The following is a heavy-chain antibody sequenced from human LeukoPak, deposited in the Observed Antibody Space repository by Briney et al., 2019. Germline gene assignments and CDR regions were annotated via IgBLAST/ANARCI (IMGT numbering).Heavy chain of an antibody. CDR1: GGSISSSSCY. Sequence: SETLSLTCTVSGGSISSSSCYWGWIRQPPGKGLEWIGSIYYSGSTYYNPSLKSRVTISVDTSKNQFSLKPSSATAADTAVYYCARSRINYGEYYYYGMDVWGQGTTVTVSS. J-gene: IGHJ6*02. CDR3: ARSRINYGEYYYYGMDV. D-gene: IGHD4-17*01. CDR2: IYYSGST. V-gene: IGHV4-39*01.